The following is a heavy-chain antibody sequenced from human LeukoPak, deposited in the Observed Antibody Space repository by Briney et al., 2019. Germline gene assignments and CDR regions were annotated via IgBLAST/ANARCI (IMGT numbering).Heavy chain of an antibody. J-gene: IGHJ4*02. CDR2: ISSTGRYI. CDR1: GFHHNSYM. CDR3: ARSYYCGSGTYAPPAGL. V-gene: IGHV3-21*01. Sequence: GGSLRLSCAASGFHHNSYMLNWLRQAPGKGLEWVSYISSTGRYIYHAHSVKSRLTISRDNPGNVLYLQMHSLGAEDTAVYYCARSYYCGSGTYAPPAGLWGQGTLVTVSS. D-gene: IGHD3-10*01.